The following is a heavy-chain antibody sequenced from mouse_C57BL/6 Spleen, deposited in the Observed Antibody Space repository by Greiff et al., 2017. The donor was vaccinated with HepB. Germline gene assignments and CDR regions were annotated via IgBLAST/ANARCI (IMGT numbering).Heavy chain of an antibody. V-gene: IGHV1-61*01. J-gene: IGHJ2*01. CDR2: IYPSDSET. Sequence: QVQLQQSGAELVRPGSSVKLSCKASGYTFTSYWMDWVKQRPGQGLEWIGNIYPSDSETHYNQKFKDKATLTVDKSSSTAYMQLSSLTSEDSAVYYCARYFGELFDYWGQGTTLTVSS. CDR3: ARYFGELFDY. CDR1: GYTFTSYW.